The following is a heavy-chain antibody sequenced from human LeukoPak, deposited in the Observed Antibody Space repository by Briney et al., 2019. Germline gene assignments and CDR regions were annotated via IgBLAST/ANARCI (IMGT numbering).Heavy chain of an antibody. Sequence: PSETLSLTCTVSGGSISSYYWSWIRQPAGEGLEWIGRIYTSGSTNYNPSLKSRVTMSVDPSKNQFSLKLSSVTAADTAVYYCARDRKGNGSGSYYIRAFDIWGQGTMVTVSS. CDR2: IYTSGST. CDR1: GGSISSYY. CDR3: ARDRKGNGSGSYYIRAFDI. J-gene: IGHJ3*02. V-gene: IGHV4-4*07. D-gene: IGHD3-10*01.